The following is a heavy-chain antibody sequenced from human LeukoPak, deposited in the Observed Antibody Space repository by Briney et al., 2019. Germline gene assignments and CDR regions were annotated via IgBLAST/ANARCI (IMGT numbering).Heavy chain of an antibody. CDR2: IGSRSNDI. CDR3: ARCRAYDTRDLDY. J-gene: IGHJ4*02. V-gene: IGHV3-21*01. CDR1: GFTFSSYK. Sequence: GGSLRLSCAASGFTFSSYKMFWVRQAPGKGLEWLSFIGSRSNDINYADSVMGRFTISRDNAKNSLYLQMNSLKAEDTAVYYCARCRAYDTRDLDYWGQGTLVTVAS. D-gene: IGHD3-22*01.